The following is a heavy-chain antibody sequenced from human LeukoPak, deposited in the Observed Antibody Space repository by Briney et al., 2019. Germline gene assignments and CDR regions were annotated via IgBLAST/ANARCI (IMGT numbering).Heavy chain of an antibody. J-gene: IGHJ6*03. CDR2: IKQDGSEK. CDR3: ARDYIYGDLQDYYYYYYMDV. CDR1: GFTFSSYW. V-gene: IGHV3-7*01. D-gene: IGHD4-17*01. Sequence: GGSLRLSCAASGFTFSSYWMSWVRQAPGKGLEWVANIKQDGSEKYYVDSVKGRFTISRDNAKNSLYLQMNSLRAEDTAVYYCARDYIYGDLQDYYYYYYMDVWGKGTTVTVSS.